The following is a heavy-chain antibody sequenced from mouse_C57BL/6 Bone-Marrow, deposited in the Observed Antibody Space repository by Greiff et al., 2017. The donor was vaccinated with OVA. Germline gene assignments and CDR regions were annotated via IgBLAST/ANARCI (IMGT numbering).Heavy chain of an antibody. CDR3: ARSAPSGSFVY. CDR1: GYTFTSYT. V-gene: IGHV1-4*01. Sequence: LQESGAELARPGASVKMSCKASGYTFTSYTMHWVKQRPGQGLEWIGYINPSSGYTKYNQKFKDKATLTADKSSSTAYMQLSSLTSEDSAVXYCARSAPSGSFVYWGQDTTLTFSS. CDR2: INPSSGYT. J-gene: IGHJ2*01. D-gene: IGHD6-1*01.